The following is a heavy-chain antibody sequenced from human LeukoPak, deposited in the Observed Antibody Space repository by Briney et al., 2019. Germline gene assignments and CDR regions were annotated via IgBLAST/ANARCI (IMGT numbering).Heavy chain of an antibody. D-gene: IGHD6-19*01. Sequence: SETLSLTCTVSGGSNTSYYWSWIRQPPGKGLEYIGYIYYRGSTNYNPSLKSRVTISVDTSKNQFSLTLTSVTAADTAVYYCARGLPGYSGGDDAFDIWGQGTVVIVS. J-gene: IGHJ3*02. CDR3: ARGLPGYSGGDDAFDI. CDR1: GGSNTSYY. CDR2: IYYRGST. V-gene: IGHV4-59*01.